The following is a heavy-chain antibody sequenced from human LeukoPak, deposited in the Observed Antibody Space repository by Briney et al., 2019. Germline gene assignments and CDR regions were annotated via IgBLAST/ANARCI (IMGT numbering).Heavy chain of an antibody. D-gene: IGHD2-15*01. Sequence: GGSLRLSCAASGFTFSSYSMNWVRQAPGKGLEWVSSISSSSSYIYYADSVKGRFTISRDNAKNSLYLQMNSLRAEDTAVYYCARGRRGYCSGGSCYYFDYWGQGTLVTVSS. CDR1: GFTFSSYS. J-gene: IGHJ4*02. V-gene: IGHV3-21*04. CDR3: ARGRRGYCSGGSCYYFDY. CDR2: ISSSSSYI.